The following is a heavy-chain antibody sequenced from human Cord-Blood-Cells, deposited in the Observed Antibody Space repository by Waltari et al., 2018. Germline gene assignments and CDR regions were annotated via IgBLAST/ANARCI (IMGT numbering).Heavy chain of an antibody. D-gene: IGHD5-18*01. V-gene: IGHV3-7*05. J-gene: IGHJ2*01. CDR3: ASMHVDTAMDFDL. CDR2: IKQDGSEK. CDR1: GFTFSSYW. Sequence: EVQLVESGGGLVQPGGSLRLSCAASGFTFSSYWMSWVRQAPGKGLEGVANIKQDGSEKYYVDSVKGRFTISRDNAENSLYLQMNSLRAEDTAVYYCASMHVDTAMDFDLWGRGTLVTVSS.